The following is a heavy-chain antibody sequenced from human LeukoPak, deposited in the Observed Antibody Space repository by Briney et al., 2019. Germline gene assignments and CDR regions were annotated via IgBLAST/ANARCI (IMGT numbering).Heavy chain of an antibody. V-gene: IGHV3-64*02. D-gene: IGHD2/OR15-2a*01. Sequence: GGSLRLSCAASGFTFSGFSMHWIRQATGRGLEYVSAINGNGDKTFYTDPVRGRFTIFRDNSKNTLFLQMGSLRGEDTALYFCARIGMENFYDLWGQGTLVTVSS. CDR3: ARIGMENFYDL. CDR2: INGNGDKT. J-gene: IGHJ5*02. CDR1: GFTFSGFS.